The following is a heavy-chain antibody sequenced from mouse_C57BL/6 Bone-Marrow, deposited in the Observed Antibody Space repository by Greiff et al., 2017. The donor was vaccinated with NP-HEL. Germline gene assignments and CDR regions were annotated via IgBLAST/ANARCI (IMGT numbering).Heavy chain of an antibody. CDR1: GYSITSGYY. D-gene: IGHD2-3*01. CDR2: ISYDGSN. V-gene: IGHV3-6*01. Sequence: EVKLLESGPGLVKPSQSLSLTCSVTGYSITSGYYWNWIRQFPGNKLEWMGYISYDGSNNYNPSLKNRISITRDTSKNQFFLKLNSVTTEDTATYYCARADGYYRFAYWGQGTLVTVSA. CDR3: ARADGYYRFAY. J-gene: IGHJ3*01.